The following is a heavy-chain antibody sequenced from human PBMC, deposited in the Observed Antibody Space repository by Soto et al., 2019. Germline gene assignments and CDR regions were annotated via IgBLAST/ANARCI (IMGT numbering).Heavy chain of an antibody. CDR1: GSVLRNSG. Sequence: GASVKVSCKASGSVLRNSGMSLVRQALGQGLEWMGWISGYNDKTKYAQKVQDRVTLTTDTSTNTAYMELRSLTYDDAAVYYCARDQVYGGRVISSSVYWDQGTLVTVSS. V-gene: IGHV1-18*04. CDR3: ARDQVYGGRVISSSVY. CDR2: ISGYNDKT. D-gene: IGHD3-10*01. J-gene: IGHJ4*02.